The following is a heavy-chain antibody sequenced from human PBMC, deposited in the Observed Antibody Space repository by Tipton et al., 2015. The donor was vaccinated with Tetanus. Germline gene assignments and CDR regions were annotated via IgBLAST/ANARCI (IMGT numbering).Heavy chain of an antibody. CDR1: GGSIASDGYY. D-gene: IGHD3-3*01. CDR3: ARANNDFPKKGPFDS. CDR2: VYHSGTT. J-gene: IGHJ4*02. Sequence: GLVKPSETLSLGCTVSGGSIASDGYYWGWIRQPPGKGLQWIGSVYHSGTTYYNPSLTGRATISVDTSKNQFSLRLTSVTAADTAVYYCARANNDFPKKGPFDSWGQGSLVIVSS. V-gene: IGHV4-39*07.